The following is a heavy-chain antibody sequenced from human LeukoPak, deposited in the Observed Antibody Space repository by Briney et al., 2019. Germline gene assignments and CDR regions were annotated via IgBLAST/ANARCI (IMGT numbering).Heavy chain of an antibody. CDR3: ARVGFPHFYYYIDV. D-gene: IGHD6-25*01. CDR1: GYTFSTYA. CDR2: INTNTGNP. Sequence: ASVKVSCKASGYTFSTYAMNWVRQAPGQGLQWMGWINTNTGNPTYAQGFTGRFVFSLDTSVNTTYLQISSLKAEDSAVYFCARVGFPHFYYYIDVWGKGTTVTVSS. V-gene: IGHV7-4-1*02. J-gene: IGHJ6*03.